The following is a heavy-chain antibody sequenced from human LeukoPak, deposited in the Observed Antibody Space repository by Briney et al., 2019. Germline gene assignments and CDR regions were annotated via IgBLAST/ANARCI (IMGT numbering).Heavy chain of an antibody. J-gene: IGHJ3*02. CDR1: GFTFSRFT. Sequence: GGSLRLSCAASGFTFSRFTMSWVRQAPGKGLEWVSSISGNGGYIYYADSLRGRLTISRDNAKNSLYLQVNRLGAEDTAVYYCAREGGFHYDSSGDAFDIWGQGTMVTVSS. CDR3: AREGGFHYDSSGDAFDI. D-gene: IGHD3-22*01. CDR2: ISGNGGYI. V-gene: IGHV3-21*01.